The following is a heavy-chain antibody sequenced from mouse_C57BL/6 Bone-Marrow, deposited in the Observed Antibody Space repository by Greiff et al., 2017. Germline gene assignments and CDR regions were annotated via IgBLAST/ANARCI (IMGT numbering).Heavy chain of an antibody. CDR2: ISDGGSYT. J-gene: IGHJ3*01. CDR3: AGYPWFAY. D-gene: IGHD2-2*01. CDR1: GFTFSSYA. Sequence: DVMLVESGGGLVKPGGSLKLSCAASGFTFSSYAMSWVRQTPEKRLEWVATISDGGSYTYYPDNVKGRFTISRDNAKNNLYLQMSHLKSEDTAMYYCAGYPWFAYWGQGTLVTVSA. V-gene: IGHV5-4*03.